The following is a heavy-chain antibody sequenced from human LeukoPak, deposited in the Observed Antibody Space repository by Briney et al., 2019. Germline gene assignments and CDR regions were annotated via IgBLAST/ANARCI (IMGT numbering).Heavy chain of an antibody. CDR2: IYYSGST. CDR1: GGSISSTNW. Sequence: SETLSLTCGVSGGSISSTNWWSWIRQPPGKGLEWIGYIYYSGSTYYNPSLKSRVTISVDTSKNQFSLKLSSVTAADTAVYYCAREGIAAARGFDPWGQGTLVTVSS. D-gene: IGHD6-13*01. V-gene: IGHV4-30-4*01. J-gene: IGHJ5*02. CDR3: AREGIAAARGFDP.